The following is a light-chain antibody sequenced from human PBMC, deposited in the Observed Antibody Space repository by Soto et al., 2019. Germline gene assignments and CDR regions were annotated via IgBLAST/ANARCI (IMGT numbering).Light chain of an antibody. V-gene: IGLV2-14*01. Sequence: SVVTQPGSVSGYPGEAITFSCTGTSSDVGGYNFVSWYQQHPDKAPKLMIYDVTNRPSGVSNRFSGSKSGNTASLTISGLQAEDEADYYCSSYTSISTYVFGTGTKVTVL. J-gene: IGLJ1*01. CDR2: DVT. CDR3: SSYTSISTYV. CDR1: SSDVGGYNF.